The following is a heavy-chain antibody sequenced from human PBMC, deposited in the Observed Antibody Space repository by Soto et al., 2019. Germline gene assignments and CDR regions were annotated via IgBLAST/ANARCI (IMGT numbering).Heavy chain of an antibody. CDR1: GYSFSDFG. J-gene: IGHJ4*02. CDR2: ISGKNGKT. D-gene: IGHD4-17*01. CDR3: ARSDYYEDTGAFEN. Sequence: QVHLVQSGGELKKPGASVKVSCKASGYSFSDFGITWVRQGPGQGLEWMGWISGKNGKTNYAQKVQGRVTLTAATPTSTAYMEMRALTSDDTGIYYCARSDYYEDTGAFENWGQGTPVTVSS. V-gene: IGHV1-18*04.